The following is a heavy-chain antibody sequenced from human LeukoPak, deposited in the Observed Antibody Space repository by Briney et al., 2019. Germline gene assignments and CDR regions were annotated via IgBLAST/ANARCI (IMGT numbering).Heavy chain of an antibody. CDR3: ARRSLTAAEDY. V-gene: IGHV4-59*08. D-gene: IGHD6-13*01. Sequence: PSETLSLTCTVSGDSIRPYYWNWIRQSPGKGLEWLGYISYSGNTNYHPSVKSRVTISLDTSKNHFSLRLNSVTAADTAVYYCARRSLTAAEDYWGQGTLVTVSS. CDR1: GDSIRPYY. J-gene: IGHJ4*02. CDR2: ISYSGNT.